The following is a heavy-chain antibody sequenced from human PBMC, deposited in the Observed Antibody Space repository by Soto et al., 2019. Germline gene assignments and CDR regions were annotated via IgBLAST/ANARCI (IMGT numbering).Heavy chain of an antibody. CDR2: IKQDGSEG. D-gene: IGHD6-13*01. J-gene: IGHJ4*02. V-gene: IGHV3-7*03. CDR1: GFTFRNYG. Sequence: SLRLSCAASGFTFRNYGMSWIRQAPGKGLEWVTTIKQDGSEGYYVDSVKGRFTISRDNGKNTLYLQMNSLRAEDTAVYFCARITTASARDYWGQGTQVTVSS. CDR3: ARITTASARDY.